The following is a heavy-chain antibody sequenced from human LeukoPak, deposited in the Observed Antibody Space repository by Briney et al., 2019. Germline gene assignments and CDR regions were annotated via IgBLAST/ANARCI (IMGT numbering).Heavy chain of an antibody. V-gene: IGHV4-30-2*03. CDR3: ARHPIFWISVVAAINWFDP. Sequence: PSETLSLTCAVSGGYISSGGYSWSWIRQPPGKGLEWIGYIYYSGSTNYNPSLKSRVTISVDTSKNQFSLKLSSVTAADTAVYYCARHPIFWISVVAAINWFDPWGQGTLVTVSS. CDR2: IYYSGST. J-gene: IGHJ5*02. D-gene: IGHD2-15*01. CDR1: GGYISSGGYS.